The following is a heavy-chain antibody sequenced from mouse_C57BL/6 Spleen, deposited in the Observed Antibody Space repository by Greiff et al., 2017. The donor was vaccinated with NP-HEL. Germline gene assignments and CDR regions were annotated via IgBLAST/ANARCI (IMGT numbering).Heavy chain of an antibody. CDR1: GYTFTSYW. CDR3: ARHYGNFYFDY. V-gene: IGHV1-69*01. CDR2: IDPSDSYT. D-gene: IGHD2-1*01. J-gene: IGHJ2*01. Sequence: QVQLQQSGAELVMPGASVKLSCKASGYTFTSYWMHWVKQRPGQGLEWIGEIDPSDSYTNYIQKFKGKSTLTVDKSSSTAYMQLSSLTSEDSAVYYCARHYGNFYFDYWGQGTTLTVSS.